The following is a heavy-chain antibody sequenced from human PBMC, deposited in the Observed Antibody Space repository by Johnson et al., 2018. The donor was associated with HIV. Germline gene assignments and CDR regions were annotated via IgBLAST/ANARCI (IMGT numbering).Heavy chain of an antibody. Sequence: QVQLVESGGGVVQPGRSLRLSCAASEFTFSSYAMHWVRQAPGKGLEWVAGISYDGSNKYYADSLKGRFTISRDNSKNTLYLQINSLKTEDTAVYYCTTALLAPDAFDIWGQGTMVTVSS. CDR1: EFTFSSYA. CDR3: TTALLAPDAFDI. CDR2: ISYDGSNK. V-gene: IGHV3-30*04. D-gene: IGHD2-15*01. J-gene: IGHJ3*02.